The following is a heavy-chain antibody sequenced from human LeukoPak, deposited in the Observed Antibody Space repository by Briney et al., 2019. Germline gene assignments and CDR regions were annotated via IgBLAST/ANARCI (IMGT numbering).Heavy chain of an antibody. V-gene: IGHV1-2*06. Sequence: ASVKVSCKASGYTFTGYYMHWVRQAPGQGLEWMERINPNSGGTNYAQKFQGRVTMTRDTSISTAYMELSRLRSDDTAVYYCARVRSILVGAATCDYWGQGTLVTVSS. J-gene: IGHJ4*02. CDR1: GYTFTGYY. CDR3: ARVRSILVGAATCDY. D-gene: IGHD1-26*01. CDR2: INPNSGGT.